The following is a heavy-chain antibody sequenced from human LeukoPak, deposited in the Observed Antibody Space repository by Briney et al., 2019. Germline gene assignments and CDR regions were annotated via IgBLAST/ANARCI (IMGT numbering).Heavy chain of an antibody. CDR3: ARGPWASISMLHMDV. Sequence: GASVKVSCKASGGTFSSYAISWVRQAPGQGLEWMGGIIPIFGTANYAQKFQGRVTITTDESTSTAYMELSSLRSEDTAVYYCARGPWASISMLHMDVWGKGTTVTVSS. CDR2: IIPIFGTA. V-gene: IGHV1-69*05. J-gene: IGHJ6*03. CDR1: GGTFSSYA. D-gene: IGHD3-3*01.